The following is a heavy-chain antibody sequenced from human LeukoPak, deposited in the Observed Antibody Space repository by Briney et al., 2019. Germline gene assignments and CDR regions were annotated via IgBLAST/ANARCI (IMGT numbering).Heavy chain of an antibody. J-gene: IGHJ4*02. CDR1: GFTFSDYY. CDR2: ISPSSSHT. V-gene: IGHV3-11*06. D-gene: IGHD6-13*01. Sequence: PGGAVRLSCAASGFTFSDYYMSWIRQAPGKGLEWVSNISPSSSHTPFADSVKGRFTISRDNTKNSLSLQLNSLRADDTGVYYCARLGSIAAAGTPDYWGQGTLVTVSP. CDR3: ARLGSIAAAGTPDY.